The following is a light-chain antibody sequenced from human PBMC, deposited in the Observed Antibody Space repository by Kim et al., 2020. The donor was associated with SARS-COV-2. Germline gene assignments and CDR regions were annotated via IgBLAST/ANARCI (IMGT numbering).Light chain of an antibody. J-gene: IGKJ1*01. CDR2: AAS. Sequence: DIQMTQSPSSLPASVGDRVTITCRASQSIASYLNWFQQIPGKAPKLLIYAASNLQSGVPSRFSGSGSGTDFTLTISSLQPEDFATYYCQQSFNTPRTFGQGTKVDIK. CDR1: QSIASY. CDR3: QQSFNTPRT. V-gene: IGKV1-39*01.